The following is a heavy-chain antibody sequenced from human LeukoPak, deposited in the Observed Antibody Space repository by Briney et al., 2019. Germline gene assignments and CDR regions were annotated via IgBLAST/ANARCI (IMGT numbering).Heavy chain of an antibody. CDR3: AKSDWFDP. V-gene: IGHV3-74*01. CDR1: GFTLSGHW. J-gene: IGHJ5*02. CDR2: NKYDGSES. Sequence: GGSLRLSCAASGFTLSGHWMHWFRQPPGKGLAWVSRNKYDGSESYYADSVKGRFTISRDNAKNTLYLQMNSLRVEDTAVYYCAKSDWFDPWGQGTPVTVSS.